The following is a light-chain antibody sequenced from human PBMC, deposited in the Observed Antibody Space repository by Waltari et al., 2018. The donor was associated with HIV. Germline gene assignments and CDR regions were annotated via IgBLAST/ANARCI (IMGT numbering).Light chain of an antibody. CDR1: SSDFGSYNL. CDR3: CSYAGSNTHV. J-gene: IGLJ1*01. Sequence: QSALTQPASVSGSPGQSITISCTGTSSDFGSYNLVSWYHQHPSKAPNLMIYEVSKRPSGVFKRFSASKSANTASLTISGLQSEDEADYYGCSYAGSNTHVFGTGTKVTVL. CDR2: EVS. V-gene: IGLV2-23*02.